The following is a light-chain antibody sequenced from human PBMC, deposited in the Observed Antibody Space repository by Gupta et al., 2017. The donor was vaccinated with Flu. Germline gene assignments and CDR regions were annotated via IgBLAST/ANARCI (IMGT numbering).Light chain of an antibody. J-gene: IGLJ2*01. CDR1: SSDIGDYNF. CDR3: RAWTDRINGGV. Sequence: ITCTGASSDIGDYNFVTWYQQNPGRAPKLMIYDVNTRPSGVSDRFSGSKSGNTASLTITGLQAEDEADYYCRAWTDRINGGVFGGGTKLTVV. V-gene: IGLV2-14*04. CDR2: DVN.